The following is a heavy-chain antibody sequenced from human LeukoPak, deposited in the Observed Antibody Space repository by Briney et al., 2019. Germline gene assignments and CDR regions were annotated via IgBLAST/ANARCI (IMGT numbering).Heavy chain of an antibody. CDR2: ISNDEKTK. D-gene: IGHD4-17*01. V-gene: IGHV3-30*04. J-gene: IGHJ4*02. Sequence: GRSLRLSCAASGFTFTNFAMHWVRQAPGKGLEWVAVISNDEKTKYYADSVKGRFTISRDNSKNTLYLQVNSLRAEDTAVYYCARDQPYGDYTLDYWGQGTLVTVSS. CDR3: ARDQPYGDYTLDY. CDR1: GFTFTNFA.